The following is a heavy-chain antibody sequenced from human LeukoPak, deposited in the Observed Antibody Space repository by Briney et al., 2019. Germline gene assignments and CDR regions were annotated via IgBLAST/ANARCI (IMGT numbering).Heavy chain of an antibody. CDR2: ISGSGGST. D-gene: IGHD3-9*01. J-gene: IGHJ5*02. CDR1: GFTFSSYA. V-gene: IGHV3-23*01. Sequence: HPGGSLRLSCTASGFTFSSYAMSWVRQAPGKGLEWVSAISGSGGSTYYADSVKGRFTISRDNSKNTLYLQMNSLRAEDTAVYYCAKRVLRYFDWLLAPGNWFDPWGQGTLVTVSS. CDR3: AKRVLRYFDWLLAPGNWFDP.